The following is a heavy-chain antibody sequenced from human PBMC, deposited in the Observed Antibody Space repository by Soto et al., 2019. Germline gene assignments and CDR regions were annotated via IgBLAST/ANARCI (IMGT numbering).Heavy chain of an antibody. V-gene: IGHV4-61*01. CDR1: GGSVSSGSYY. CDR3: ARDSYGLDY. J-gene: IGHJ4*02. Sequence: SETLSLTCRVSGGSVSSGSYYWSWIRQPPGKGPEWIGYIYYTGNTNYNPSLKSRVTISVDTSKNQFSLNLSSVTAADTAVYYCARDSYGLDYWGQGALVTVSS. D-gene: IGHD3-16*01. CDR2: IYYTGNT.